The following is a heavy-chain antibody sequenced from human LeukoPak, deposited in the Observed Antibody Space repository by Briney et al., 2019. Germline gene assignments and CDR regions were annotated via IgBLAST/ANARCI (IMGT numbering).Heavy chain of an antibody. V-gene: IGHV3-23*01. CDR1: GFTFSSYA. CDR3: AKSHTEIRTLGYYDFWSGYRPSFDY. J-gene: IGHJ4*02. D-gene: IGHD3-3*01. CDR2: ISGSGGST. Sequence: GGSLRLSCAASGFTFSSYAMSWVRQAPGKGLEWVSAISGSGGSTYYADSVKGRFTISRDNSKNTLYLQVNSLRAEDTAVYYCAKSHTEIRTLGYYDFWSGYRPSFDYWGQGTLVTVSS.